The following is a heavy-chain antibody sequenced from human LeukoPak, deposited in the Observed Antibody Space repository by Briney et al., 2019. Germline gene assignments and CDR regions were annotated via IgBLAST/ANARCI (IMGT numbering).Heavy chain of an antibody. V-gene: IGHV3-48*01. CDR2: ISSSRRTI. Sequence: GGSLRLSCAASGFTFSSYNINWVRQAPGKGLEWVSYISSSRRTISYADSVKGRFTISRDNSKNTLYLQMNSLRADDTAVYYCAKRRGLELTYYYHMDVWGKGTTVTVSS. CDR1: GFTFSSYN. J-gene: IGHJ6*03. D-gene: IGHD1-7*01. CDR3: AKRRGLELTYYYHMDV.